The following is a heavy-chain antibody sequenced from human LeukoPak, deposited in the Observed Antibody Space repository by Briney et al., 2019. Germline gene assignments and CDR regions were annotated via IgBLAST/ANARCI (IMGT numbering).Heavy chain of an antibody. Sequence: SETLSLTCSVSGGSISSYYWSWIRQPPGKGLEWIGYIYYSGSTNYNPSLKSRVTISVDTSKNQFSLKLSSVTAADTAVYYCARVISAVPYYFDYWGQGTLVTVSS. CDR2: IYYSGST. CDR3: ARVISAVPYYFDY. V-gene: IGHV4-59*01. D-gene: IGHD2-21*01. J-gene: IGHJ4*02. CDR1: GGSISSYY.